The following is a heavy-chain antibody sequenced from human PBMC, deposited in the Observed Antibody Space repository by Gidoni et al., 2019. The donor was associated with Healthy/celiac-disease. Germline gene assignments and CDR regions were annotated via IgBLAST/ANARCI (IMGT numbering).Heavy chain of an antibody. Sequence: QVQLVQSGPEVKKPGASVKVSCKASGYTFTGYYMHWLRQAPGQGLAWMGWINPNSGGTNYAQKFQGRVTMTRDTSISTAYMELSRLRSDDTAVYSCARDLYSSSWYGGFDYWGQRTLVTVSS. J-gene: IGHJ4*02. D-gene: IGHD6-13*01. CDR1: GYTFTGYY. V-gene: IGHV1-2*02. CDR3: ARDLYSSSWYGGFDY. CDR2: INPNSGGT.